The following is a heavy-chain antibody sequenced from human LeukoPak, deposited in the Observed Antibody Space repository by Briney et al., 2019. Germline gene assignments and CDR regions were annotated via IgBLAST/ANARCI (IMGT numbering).Heavy chain of an antibody. V-gene: IGHV5-51*01. CDR3: ARARYCSGGTCYPDY. Sequence: GESLKISCKGSGYSFTTYWIGWVRQMPGRGLEWMGIIYPGDFDTRYSPSFQGQVTISADKSISTAYLQWSSLKASDTAMYYCARARYCSGGTCYPDYWGQGTLVTVSS. D-gene: IGHD2-15*01. J-gene: IGHJ4*02. CDR1: GYSFTTYW. CDR2: IYPGDFDT.